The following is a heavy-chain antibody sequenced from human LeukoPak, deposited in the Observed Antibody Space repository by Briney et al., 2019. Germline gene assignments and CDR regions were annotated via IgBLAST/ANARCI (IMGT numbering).Heavy chain of an antibody. CDR2: IYYSGST. V-gene: IGHV4-39*07. CDR1: GGSISSSSYY. Sequence: SETLSLTCTVSGGSISSSSYYWGWIRQPPGKGLEWIGSIYYSGSTYYNPSLKSRVTISVDTSKNQFSLKLSSVTAADTAVYYCARIRRSSSWAGGGYYYYYYYMDVWGKGTTVTISS. J-gene: IGHJ6*03. D-gene: IGHD6-13*01. CDR3: ARIRRSSSWAGGGYYYYYYYMDV.